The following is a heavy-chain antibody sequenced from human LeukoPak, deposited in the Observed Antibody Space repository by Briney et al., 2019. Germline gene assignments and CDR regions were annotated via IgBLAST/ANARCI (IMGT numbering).Heavy chain of an antibody. J-gene: IGHJ4*02. V-gene: IGHV4-39*01. CDR1: GFTFSSYG. Sequence: GSLRLSCAASGFTFSSYGMHWVRQAPGKGLEWIGSLYSSGRLYFTPSLNSRVTISVDTSKNQFSLKLSSVTAADTAVYYCARGYYDSSGPFDYWGQGTLVTVSS. CDR3: ARGYYDSSGPFDY. D-gene: IGHD3-22*01. CDR2: LYSSGRL.